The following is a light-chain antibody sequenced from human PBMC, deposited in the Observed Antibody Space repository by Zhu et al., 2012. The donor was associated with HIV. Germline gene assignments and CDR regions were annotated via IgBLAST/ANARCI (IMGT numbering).Light chain of an antibody. CDR3: QQYYTPSYS. Sequence: DIQMIQSPSALSASVGDRVTITCRASQSISKWLAWYQQKPGNAPKLLIYETSKLGSGVPSRFSGSGSGTEFTLTISSLQPDDFAAYTCQQYYTPSYSFGQGAKLHIK. CDR2: ETS. V-gene: IGKV1-5*03. J-gene: IGKJ2*01. CDR1: QSISKW.